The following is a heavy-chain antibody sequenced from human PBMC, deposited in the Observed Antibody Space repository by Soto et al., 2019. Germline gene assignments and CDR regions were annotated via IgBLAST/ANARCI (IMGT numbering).Heavy chain of an antibody. CDR1: GVIVSNFG. V-gene: IGHV3-33*01. J-gene: IGHJ4*02. D-gene: IGHD1-26*01. CDR3: AGFYVAAGAAPLEY. Sequence: GPLRVACAASGVIVSNFGMHWVRQAPGKGLEWVGIIWHDGSNKYYAGWVEGRFTISRDNSKNTVYLQMNSLRGEDTGIYYCAGFYVAAGAAPLEYWGQGTLVTVSS. CDR2: IWHDGSNK.